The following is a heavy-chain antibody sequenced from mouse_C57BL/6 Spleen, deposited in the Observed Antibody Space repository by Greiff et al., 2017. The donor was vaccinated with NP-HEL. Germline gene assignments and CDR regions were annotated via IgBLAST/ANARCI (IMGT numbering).Heavy chain of an antibody. CDR1: GYAFSSSW. CDR3: DRWFRPMDY. V-gene: IGHV1-82*01. Sequence: VQLQQSGAELVKPGASVKMSCTASGYAFSSSWMNWVKQRPGKGLEWIGRIYPGNGDTNYTGKFKGKATLTADKSSSTASMQLSSLTSEDSEVSFCDRWFRPMDYWGQGTSVTVSS. J-gene: IGHJ4*01. D-gene: IGHD2-2*01. CDR2: IYPGNGDT.